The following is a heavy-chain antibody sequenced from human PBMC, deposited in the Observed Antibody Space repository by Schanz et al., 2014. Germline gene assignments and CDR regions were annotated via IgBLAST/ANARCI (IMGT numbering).Heavy chain of an antibody. J-gene: IGHJ4*02. Sequence: QVQLVQSGAEVKKPGSSVTVSCKASGGTFSTYTISWVRQAPGQGLEWMGRIIPILGIANYAQKFQGRVTITADKSTSTAYMDVSSLRSEDTAVYYCASSGAGYSSSWDFDYWGQGTLVTVSS. CDR3: ASSGAGYSSSWDFDY. CDR2: IIPILGIA. CDR1: GGTFSTYT. V-gene: IGHV1-69*02. D-gene: IGHD6-13*01.